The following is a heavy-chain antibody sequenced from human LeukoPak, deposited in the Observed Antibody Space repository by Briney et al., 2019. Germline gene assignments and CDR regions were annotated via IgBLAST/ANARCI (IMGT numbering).Heavy chain of an antibody. CDR3: ARGLDYYDSRSGKGYYYGMDV. Sequence: SETLSLTCAVYGGSFSGYYWSWIRQPPGKGLEWIGEINHRGSTNYNPSLKSRVTISVDTSKNQFSLKLSSVTAADTAVYYCARGLDYYDSRSGKGYYYGMDVWGQGTTVTVSS. J-gene: IGHJ6*02. V-gene: IGHV4-34*01. CDR2: INHRGST. D-gene: IGHD3-22*01. CDR1: GGSFSGYY.